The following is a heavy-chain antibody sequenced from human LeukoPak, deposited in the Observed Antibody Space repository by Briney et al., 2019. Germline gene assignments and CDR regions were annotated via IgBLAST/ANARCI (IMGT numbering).Heavy chain of an antibody. CDR2: ISYSGSP. J-gene: IGHJ4*02. D-gene: IGHD6-13*01. V-gene: IGHV4-59*08. CDR1: GASISSYY. Sequence: SETLSLTCTVSGASISSYYWSWIRQPPGKGLEWIVYISYSGSPNYNPSLKSRVTISADTSKNQFSLNLSSVTAADTAVYYCARVGHIVAAGTYDWWGQGTLVTVSS. CDR3: ARVGHIVAAGTYDW.